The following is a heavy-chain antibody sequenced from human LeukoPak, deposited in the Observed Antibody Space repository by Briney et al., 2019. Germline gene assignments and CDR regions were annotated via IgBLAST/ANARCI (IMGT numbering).Heavy chain of an antibody. CDR1: GGSISSYY. CDR2: IYYSGST. V-gene: IGHV4-59*01. J-gene: IGHJ4*02. CDR3: ARAGPAPAMVRGVTPPFDY. Sequence: PSETLSLTCTVSGGSISSYYWSWIRQPPGKGLEWIGYIYYSGSTNYNPSLKSRVTISVDTSKNQFSLKLSSVTAADTAVYYCARAGPAPAMVRGVTPPFDYWGQGTLVTVSS. D-gene: IGHD3-10*01.